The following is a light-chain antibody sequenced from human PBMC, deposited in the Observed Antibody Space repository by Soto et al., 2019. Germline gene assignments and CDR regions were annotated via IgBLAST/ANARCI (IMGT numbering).Light chain of an antibody. V-gene: IGLV1-51*01. CDR2: DDN. Sequence: QSVLTQPPSVAASPGQNVTISCSXISSNIGGNSVSWYQQLPGTAPKLLIYDDNKRPSGIPDRFSGSKSGTSATLGITGFQTGDEADYYCGSWDSSLSAYVFGTGTKVTVL. J-gene: IGLJ1*01. CDR3: GSWDSSLSAYV. CDR1: SSNIGGNS.